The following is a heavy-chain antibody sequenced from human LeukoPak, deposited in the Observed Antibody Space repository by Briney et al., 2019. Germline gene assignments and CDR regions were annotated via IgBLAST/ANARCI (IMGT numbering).Heavy chain of an antibody. CDR2: IIAGGGDT. CDR1: GFTFSSYA. Sequence: GGSLRLSCAASGFTFSSYAMSWVRQAPGKGVEWVSTIIAGGGDTYYAASVKGRFTISRDNSRNTLFLQMNSLRAEDTAEYYCAKDRPLNYDSSTSMIDYWGQGTLVTVSS. V-gene: IGHV3-23*01. CDR3: AKDRPLNYDSSTSMIDY. D-gene: IGHD3-22*01. J-gene: IGHJ4*02.